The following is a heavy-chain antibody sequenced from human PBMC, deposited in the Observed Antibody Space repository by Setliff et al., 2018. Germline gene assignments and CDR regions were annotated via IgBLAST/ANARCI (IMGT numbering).Heavy chain of an antibody. J-gene: IGHJ4*02. CDR3: ARTGTYRYFDY. CDR2: IYTSGST. CDR1: GGSISSGSYY. Sequence: TLSLTCTVSGGSISSGSYYWSWIRQPAGKGLEWIGHIYTSGSTNYNPSLKSRVTISVDTSKNQFSLKLSSVTAADTAVYYCARTGTYRYFDYWGQGTRVTVSS. D-gene: IGHD1-1*01. V-gene: IGHV4-61*09.